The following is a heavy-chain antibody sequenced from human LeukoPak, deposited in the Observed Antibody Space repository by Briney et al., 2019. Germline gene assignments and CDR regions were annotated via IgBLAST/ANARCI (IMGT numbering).Heavy chain of an antibody. Sequence: ASVKVSCKASSRISWVRQAPGQGLEWMAWIGTYKGDTYYAQKFQGRATVTTDRSTSTAYMELRTLRSDDMAVYYCARDLWNFDDSDGYNKDFDSWGQGTLITVSS. J-gene: IGHJ5*01. CDR1: SR. V-gene: IGHV1-18*03. D-gene: IGHD3-9*01. CDR2: IGTYKGDT. CDR3: ARDLWNFDDSDGYNKDFDS.